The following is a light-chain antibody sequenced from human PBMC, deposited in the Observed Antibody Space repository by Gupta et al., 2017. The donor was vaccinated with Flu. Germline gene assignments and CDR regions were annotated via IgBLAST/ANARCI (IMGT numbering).Light chain of an antibody. CDR1: QSVRSY. Sequence: PSSLSASVGDRVTISCRASQSVRSYLNWYQQKPGRVPQLIMFSASSLQSGVPSRFNGSGSGTDFTLIINNLQPEDFATYYCQQTDSPPLTFAGGTKV. V-gene: IGKV1-39*01. CDR3: QQTDSPPLT. J-gene: IGKJ4*01. CDR2: SAS.